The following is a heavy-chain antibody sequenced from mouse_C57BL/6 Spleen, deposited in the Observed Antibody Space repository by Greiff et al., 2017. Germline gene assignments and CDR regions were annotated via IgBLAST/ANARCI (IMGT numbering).Heavy chain of an antibody. D-gene: IGHD2-3*01. CDR3: ARDLNGYYDY. CDR2: ISYDGSN. J-gene: IGHJ2*01. V-gene: IGHV3-6*01. Sequence: DVQLVESGPGLVKPSQSLSLTCSVTGYSITSGYYWNWIRQFPGNKLEWMGYISYDGSNNYNPSLKNRISITRDTSKNQFFLKLNSVTTEDTATYYCARDLNGYYDYGGQGTTLTVSS. CDR1: GYSITSGYY.